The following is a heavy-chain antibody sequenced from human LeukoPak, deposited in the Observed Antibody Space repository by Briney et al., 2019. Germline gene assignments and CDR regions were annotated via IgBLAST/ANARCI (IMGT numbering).Heavy chain of an antibody. J-gene: IGHJ4*02. Sequence: ASVKVSCKASGYTFTSYDINWVRQATGQGLEWMGWMNPNSGNTGYAQKFQGRVTITRNTSISTAYMELSSLRSEDTAVYYCARLSPTAGFGGYWGQGTLVTVSS. CDR2: MNPNSGNT. CDR1: GYTFTSYD. CDR3: ARLSPTAGFGGY. V-gene: IGHV1-8*03. D-gene: IGHD3-16*01.